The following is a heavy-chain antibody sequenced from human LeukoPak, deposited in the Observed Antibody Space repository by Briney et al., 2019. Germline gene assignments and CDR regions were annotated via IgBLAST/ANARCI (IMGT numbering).Heavy chain of an antibody. CDR2: ISGSGGST. CDR3: AKSDSSGWYSSDY. CDR1: GLTFSSYA. J-gene: IGHJ4*02. V-gene: IGHV3-23*01. Sequence: PGGSLRLSCAASGLTFSSYAMSWVRQAPGKGLEWVSAISGSGGSTYYADSVKGRFTISRDNSKNTLYLQMNSLRAEDTAVYYCAKSDSSGWYSSDYWGPGTLVTVSS. D-gene: IGHD6-19*01.